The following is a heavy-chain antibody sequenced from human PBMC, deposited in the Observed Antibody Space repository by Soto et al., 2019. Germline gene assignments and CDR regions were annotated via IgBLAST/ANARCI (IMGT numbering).Heavy chain of an antibody. CDR3: ARGNGAYGSGSYYNFYYYYGMDV. CDR2: INPSGGST. V-gene: IGHV1-46*01. J-gene: IGHJ6*02. D-gene: IGHD3-10*01. Sequence: ASVKVSCKASGYTFTSYYMHWVRQAPGQGLEWMGIINPSGGSTSYAQKFQGRVTMTRDTSTSTVYMELSSLRSEDTAVYYCARGNGAYGSGSYYNFYYYYGMDVWGQGTTVTVSS. CDR1: GYTFTSYY.